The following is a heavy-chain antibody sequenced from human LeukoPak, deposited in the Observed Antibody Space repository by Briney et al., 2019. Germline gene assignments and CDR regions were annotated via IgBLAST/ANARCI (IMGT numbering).Heavy chain of an antibody. D-gene: IGHD3-3*01. CDR1: GGSIRSSSYY. V-gene: IGHV4-39*01. CDR2: MDYSESS. J-gene: IGHJ3*02. Sequence: PSETLSLTCTVSGGSIRSSSYYRAWIRQPPGKGLEWIGSMDYSESSDYNPSLKSRVTISVDTSKNQFSLKLSSVTAADTAVYYCARQGYDFWSGYPRDAFDIWGQGTMVTVSS. CDR3: ARQGYDFWSGYPRDAFDI.